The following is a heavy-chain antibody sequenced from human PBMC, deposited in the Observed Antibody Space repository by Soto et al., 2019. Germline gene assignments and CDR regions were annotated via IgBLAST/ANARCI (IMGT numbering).Heavy chain of an antibody. CDR2: MNPNSGKT. D-gene: IGHD2-2*01. CDR1: GYTFTSYD. J-gene: IGHJ6*02. Sequence: GASVKVSCKASGYTFTSYDINWVRQATGQGLEWMGWMNPNSGKTGYAQKFQGRVTMTRNTSISTAYMELSSLRSEDTAVYYCVRSQCCSTSLEIYYYYYYGMDVWGQGTTVTVSS. V-gene: IGHV1-8*01. CDR3: VRSQCCSTSLEIYYYYYYGMDV.